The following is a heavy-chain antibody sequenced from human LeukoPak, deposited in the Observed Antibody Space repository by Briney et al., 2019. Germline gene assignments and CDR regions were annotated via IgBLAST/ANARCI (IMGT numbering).Heavy chain of an antibody. CDR2: IYYSGST. V-gene: IGHV4-59*12. CDR1: GGSINSYY. D-gene: IGHD3-3*01. CDR3: AREFRAPYDFWSGYYPYDAFDI. J-gene: IGHJ3*02. Sequence: PSETLSLTCTVSGGSINSYYWSWIRQPPGKGLEWIGYIYYSGSTYYNPSLKSRVTISVDTSKNQFSLKLSSVTAADTAVYYCAREFRAPYDFWSGYYPYDAFDIWGQGTMVTVSS.